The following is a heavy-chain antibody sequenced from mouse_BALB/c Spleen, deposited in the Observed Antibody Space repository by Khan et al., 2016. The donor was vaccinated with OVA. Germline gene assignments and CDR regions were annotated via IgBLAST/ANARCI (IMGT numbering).Heavy chain of an antibody. CDR1: GYTFSDYF. D-gene: IGHD1-1*01. CDR2: IYPGSDTT. V-gene: IGHV1-77*01. Sequence: QVQLKQSGPELVKPGASVKMSCKAAGYTFSDYFISWVKQRTGQGLEWIGKIYPGSDTTYYNENFKGKATLTADKSSNTAYMQVSSLTSEDSAVXLDARRAHYGRSWFADWGQGTLVTVSA. J-gene: IGHJ3*01. CDR3: ARRAHYGRSWFAD.